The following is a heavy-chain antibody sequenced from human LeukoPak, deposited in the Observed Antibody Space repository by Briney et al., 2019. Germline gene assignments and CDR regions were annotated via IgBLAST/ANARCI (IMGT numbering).Heavy chain of an antibody. D-gene: IGHD1-26*01. CDR2: ISGSGGST. J-gene: IGHJ4*02. Sequence: GGSLRLSCAASGFTFSSYAMSWVRQAPGKGLEWVSAISGSGGSTYYADSVKGRFTISGDNSKNTLYLQMNSLRAEDTAVYYCAKEVGRGELGQAYYFDYWGQGTLVTVSS. CDR1: GFTFSSYA. CDR3: AKEVGRGELGQAYYFDY. V-gene: IGHV3-23*01.